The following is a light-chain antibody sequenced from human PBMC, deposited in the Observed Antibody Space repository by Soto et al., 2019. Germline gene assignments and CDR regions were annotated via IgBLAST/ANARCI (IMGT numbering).Light chain of an antibody. CDR2: DAS. V-gene: IGKV3-11*01. CDR3: QQRSNWPPTRT. J-gene: IGKJ1*01. CDR1: QSVSTN. Sequence: EIVLTQSPATLSLSPGQRATHSCRASQSVSTNLAWYQQKPGQAPRLLIYDASTRATGIPARFSGSGSGTDFTLTISSLEPEDFAVYYCQQRSNWPPTRTFGQGTKVEIK.